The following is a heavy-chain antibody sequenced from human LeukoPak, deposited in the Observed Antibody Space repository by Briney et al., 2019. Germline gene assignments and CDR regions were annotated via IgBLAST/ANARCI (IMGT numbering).Heavy chain of an antibody. V-gene: IGHV3-9*03. CDR2: ISWNSGSI. CDR1: GFTFDDYA. D-gene: IGHD4-17*01. J-gene: IGHJ4*02. CDR3: SVSLNS. Sequence: GRSLRLSCAASGFTFDDYAMHWVRQAPGKGLEWVSGISWNSGSIGYADSVKGRFTISRDNAKNSLYLQMNSLRAEDMALYYCSVSLNSWGQGTLVTVSS.